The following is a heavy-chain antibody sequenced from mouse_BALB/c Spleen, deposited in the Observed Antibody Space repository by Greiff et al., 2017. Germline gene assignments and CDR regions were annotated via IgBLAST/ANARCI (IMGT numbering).Heavy chain of an antibody. CDR1: GYAFSSSW. Sequence: QVQLKESGPELVKPGASVKISCKASGYAFSSSWLNWVKQRPGQGLEWIGRIYPGDGDTNYNGKFKGKATLTADKSSSTAYMQLSSLTSVDSAVYFCARSPYDGSSWFAYWGQGTLVTVSA. V-gene: IGHV1-82*01. J-gene: IGHJ3*01. CDR2: IYPGDGDT. CDR3: ARSPYDGSSWFAY. D-gene: IGHD2-3*01.